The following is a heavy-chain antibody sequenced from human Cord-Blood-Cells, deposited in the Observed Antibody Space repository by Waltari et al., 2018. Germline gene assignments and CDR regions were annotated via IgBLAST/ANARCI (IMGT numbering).Heavy chain of an antibody. D-gene: IGHD2-21*02. CDR1: GGTFSSYA. CDR2: IIPIFGTA. Sequence: QVQLVQSGAEVKKPGSSVKVSCKASGGTFSSYAISWVRQAPGQGLEWMGGIIPIFGTANYAQEFQGIVTITADESTSTAYMELSSLRSEDTAVYYCAREAGRYCGGDCYLYWYFDLWGRGTLVTVSS. V-gene: IGHV1-69*01. CDR3: AREAGRYCGGDCYLYWYFDL. J-gene: IGHJ2*01.